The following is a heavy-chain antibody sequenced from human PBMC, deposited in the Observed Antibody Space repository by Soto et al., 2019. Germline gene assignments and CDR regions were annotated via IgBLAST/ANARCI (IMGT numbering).Heavy chain of an antibody. CDR2: IYHTGTI. CDR1: CDSITSTNW. V-gene: IGHV4-4*02. J-gene: IGHJ5*02. CDR3: VRDAGVAEKWFDP. Sequence: SETLSLTCAVSCDSITSTNWWSWVRQPPGKGLEWIVEIYHTGTINYNPSLKSRVTISVDRSKNQFSLNLNSVTAADTAMYYCVRDAGVAEKWFDPWGQGTLVTVSS. D-gene: IGHD6-13*01.